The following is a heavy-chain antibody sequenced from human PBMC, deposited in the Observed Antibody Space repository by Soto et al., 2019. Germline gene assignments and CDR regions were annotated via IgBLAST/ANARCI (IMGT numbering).Heavy chain of an antibody. Sequence: GGSLRLSCAASGFTFDDYAMHWVRQAPGKGLEWVSGISWNSGSIGYADSVKGRFTISRDNAKNSLYLQMNSLRAEDTALYYCAKDMEDYYGMDVWGQGTMVTVSS. D-gene: IGHD3-3*01. V-gene: IGHV3-9*01. CDR1: GFTFDDYA. CDR3: AKDMEDYYGMDV. CDR2: ISWNSGSI. J-gene: IGHJ6*02.